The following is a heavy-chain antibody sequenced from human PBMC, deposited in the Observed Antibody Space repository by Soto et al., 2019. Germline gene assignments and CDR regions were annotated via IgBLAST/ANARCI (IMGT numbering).Heavy chain of an antibody. Sequence: QVQLVQSGAEVRKPGSSVKVSCKASGGTFSRHAISWVRQAPGQGLEWMGGIIPIFGTANHAQKFQGRVTITADESTSTAYMELSSLRSEDTAVYYCARERLNYDSSGYTDDYWGQGTLVTVSS. V-gene: IGHV1-69*01. D-gene: IGHD3-22*01. CDR2: IIPIFGTA. CDR1: GGTFSRHA. J-gene: IGHJ4*02. CDR3: ARERLNYDSSGYTDDY.